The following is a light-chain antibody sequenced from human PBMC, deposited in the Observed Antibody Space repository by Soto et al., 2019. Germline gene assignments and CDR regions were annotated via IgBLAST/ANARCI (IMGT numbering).Light chain of an antibody. Sequence: QSALTQPRSVSGSPGQSVTISCTGTSSDVGGYNSVSWYQQHPGKAPKLMIYDVSKRPSGVPDRFSGSKSVNTASLTISGLQAEDEADYYCCSYAGSYTFDVFGTGTKLTVL. CDR3: CSYAGSYTFDV. J-gene: IGLJ1*01. CDR1: SSDVGGYNS. CDR2: DVS. V-gene: IGLV2-11*01.